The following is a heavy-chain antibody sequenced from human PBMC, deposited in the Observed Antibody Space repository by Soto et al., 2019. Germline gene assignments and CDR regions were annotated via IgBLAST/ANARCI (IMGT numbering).Heavy chain of an antibody. Sequence: QVQLVESGGGVVQPGRSLRLSCAASGFTFSSYGMHWVRQAPGKGLEWVAVISYDGSNKYYADSVKGRFTISRDNSKNTLYLQMNSLRAEDTAVYYCAKDSGGDCYYFDYWGQGTLVTVS. CDR1: GFTFSSYG. CDR2: ISYDGSNK. J-gene: IGHJ4*02. CDR3: AKDSGGDCYYFDY. D-gene: IGHD2-21*02. V-gene: IGHV3-30*18.